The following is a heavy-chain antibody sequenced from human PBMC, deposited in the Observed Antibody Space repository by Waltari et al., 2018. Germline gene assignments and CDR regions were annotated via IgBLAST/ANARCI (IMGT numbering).Heavy chain of an antibody. CDR1: GFSLTYKF. J-gene: IGHJ3*02. CDR3: ATANSYDFSGPPYDPFDI. CDR2: VDAGGNS. D-gene: IGHD3-22*01. Sequence: EVQLVESGGGLIQPGGSLRLSCAASGFSLTYKFMTWVRQAPGKGVEWVSIVDAGGNSDSADSVTGRFSTSRDNSKNTVYLQMDNLRPDDTALYYCATANSYDFSGPPYDPFDIWGQGTMVTVSS. V-gene: IGHV3-53*01.